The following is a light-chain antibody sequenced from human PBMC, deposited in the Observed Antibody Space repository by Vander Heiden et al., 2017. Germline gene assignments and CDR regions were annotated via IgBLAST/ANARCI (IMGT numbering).Light chain of an antibody. CDR2: DVT. CDR3: SSYTSSSTYV. J-gene: IGLJ1*01. CDR1: SSDVGGYDS. V-gene: IGLV2-14*01. Sequence: QSALTQPASVSGSPGQSISISCTGTSSDVGGYDSVSWYQQHTGEVPKLLIFDVTNRPSGVSNRFSGSASGNTASLTISGLQAEDEADYYCSSYTSSSTYVFGTGTEVTVL.